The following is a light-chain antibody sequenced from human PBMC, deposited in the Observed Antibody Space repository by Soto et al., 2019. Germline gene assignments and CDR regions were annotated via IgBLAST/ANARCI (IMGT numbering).Light chain of an antibody. Sequence: ENVLTQSPGTLSLSPGERATLSCRASQSVTNNFFAWYQQRPGQAPRLLIYGISNRATGIPDRFSGSGSGTDFTLTISRLGSEDFVVYYCQQYITLPHTFGQGTKLEVK. CDR2: GIS. J-gene: IGKJ2*01. CDR1: QSVTNNF. V-gene: IGKV3-20*01. CDR3: QQYITLPHT.